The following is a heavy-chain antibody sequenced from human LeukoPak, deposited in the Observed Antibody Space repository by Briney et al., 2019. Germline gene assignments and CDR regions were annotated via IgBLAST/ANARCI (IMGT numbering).Heavy chain of an antibody. V-gene: IGHV5-51*01. CDR1: GYSFTSYW. Sequence: GESLKISCKGSGYSFTSYWIGWVRQMPGKGLEGLGFIYPGDSDTRYSPSFQGQVTISADKSISTAYLQWSSLKASDTAMYYCARRRRYGGNRDAFDIWGQGTMVTVSS. CDR3: ARRRRYGGNRDAFDI. D-gene: IGHD4-23*01. J-gene: IGHJ3*02. CDR2: IYPGDSDT.